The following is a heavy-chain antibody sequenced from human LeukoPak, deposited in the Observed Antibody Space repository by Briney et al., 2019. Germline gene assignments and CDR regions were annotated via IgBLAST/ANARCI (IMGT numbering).Heavy chain of an antibody. CDR3: ARDDYGAGSSSWFGHYYYYGMDV. V-gene: IGHV4-59*01. Sequence: SETLSLTCTVSGGSISSYYWSWIRQPPGKGLEWIGYIYYSGSTNYNPSLKSRVTISVDTSKNQFSLKLSSVTAADTAVYYCARDDYGAGSSSWFGHYYYYGMDVWGQGTTVTVSS. CDR2: IYYSGST. J-gene: IGHJ6*02. D-gene: IGHD6-13*01. CDR1: GGSISSYY.